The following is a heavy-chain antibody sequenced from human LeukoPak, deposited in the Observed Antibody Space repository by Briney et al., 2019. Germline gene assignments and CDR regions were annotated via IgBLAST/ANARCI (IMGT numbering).Heavy chain of an antibody. CDR3: ATVYCGGDCYPAEYFQH. CDR1: GYTFTDYY. CDR2: VDPEDGET. J-gene: IGHJ1*01. Sequence: ASVKVSCKVSGYTFTDYYMHWVQQAPGKGLEWMGLVDPEDGETIYAEKFQGRVTITADTSIDTAYMELSSLRSEDTAVYYCATVYCGGDCYPAEYFQHWGQGTLVTVSS. V-gene: IGHV1-69-2*01. D-gene: IGHD2-21*01.